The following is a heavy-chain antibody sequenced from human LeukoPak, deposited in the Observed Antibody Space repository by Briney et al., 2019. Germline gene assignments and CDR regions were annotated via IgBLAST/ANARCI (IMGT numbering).Heavy chain of an antibody. CDR3: ARGGGLGYCSGGSCYAVFDY. J-gene: IGHJ4*02. D-gene: IGHD2-15*01. Sequence: SETLSLTCTVSGGSISSGGYYWRWIRQHPGKGLEWIGYIYYSGSTYYNPSLKSRVTISVDRSKNQFSLKLSSVTAADTAVYYCARGGGLGYCSGGSCYAVFDYWGQGTLVTVSS. V-gene: IGHV4-31*03. CDR1: GGSISSGGYY. CDR2: IYYSGST.